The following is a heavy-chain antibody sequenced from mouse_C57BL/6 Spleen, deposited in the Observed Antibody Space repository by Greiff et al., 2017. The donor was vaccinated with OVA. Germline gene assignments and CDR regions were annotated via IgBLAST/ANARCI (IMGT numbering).Heavy chain of an antibody. CDR2: INPNNGGT. CDR3: ARGPYGYDDGWFAY. J-gene: IGHJ3*01. Sequence: EVQLQQSGPELVKPGASVKMSCKASGYTFTDYNMHWVKQSHGKSLEWIGYINPNNGGTSYNQKFKGKATLTVNKSSSTAYMELRSLTSEDSAVYYCARGPYGYDDGWFAYWGQGTLVTVSA. V-gene: IGHV1-22*01. CDR1: GYTFTDYN. D-gene: IGHD2-2*01.